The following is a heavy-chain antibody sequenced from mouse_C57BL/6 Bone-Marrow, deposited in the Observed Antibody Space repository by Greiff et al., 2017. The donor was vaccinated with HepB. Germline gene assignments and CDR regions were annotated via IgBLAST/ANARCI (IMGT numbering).Heavy chain of an antibody. V-gene: IGHV1-81*01. J-gene: IGHJ1*03. D-gene: IGHD1-1*01. CDR3: ARHTVVAGDWYFDV. Sequence: VQLKQSGAELARPGASVKLSCKASGYTFTSYGISWVKQRTGQGLEWIGEIYPRSGNTYYNEKFKGKATLTADKSSSTAYMELRSLTSEDSAVYFCARHTVVAGDWYFDVWGTGTTVTVSS. CDR1: GYTFTSYG. CDR2: IYPRSGNT.